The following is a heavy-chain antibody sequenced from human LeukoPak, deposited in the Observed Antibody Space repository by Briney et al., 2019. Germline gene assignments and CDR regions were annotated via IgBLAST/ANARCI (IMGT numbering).Heavy chain of an antibody. CDR1: GFTFRSLG. CDR2: IAYNGSSA. Sequence: GGTLRLSCRASGFTFRSLGMHWVRQAPGKGLEWVAVIAYNGSSAYYGDSVKGRFTISRDNSKNTLYLQLNSLGPEDTAVYYCANLTPRGHGMDVWGHGTTVIVSS. CDR3: ANLTPRGHGMDV. D-gene: IGHD3-10*01. V-gene: IGHV3-30*18. J-gene: IGHJ6*02.